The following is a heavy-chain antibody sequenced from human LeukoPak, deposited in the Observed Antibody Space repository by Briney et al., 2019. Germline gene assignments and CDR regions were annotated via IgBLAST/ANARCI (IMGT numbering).Heavy chain of an antibody. CDR2: IFYNGST. CDR3: ARRPRLVSATNWFDP. V-gene: IGHV4-39*01. Sequence: SETLSLTCTVSGGSIYSSSFYWSWIRQPPGKGLEWIGSIFYNGSTYYTPSLKSRVTISVDKSKNQFSLDLSSVTAADSAVYYCARRPRLVSATNWFDPWGRGTLVIVSS. D-gene: IGHD2-21*02. J-gene: IGHJ5*02. CDR1: GGSIYSSSFY.